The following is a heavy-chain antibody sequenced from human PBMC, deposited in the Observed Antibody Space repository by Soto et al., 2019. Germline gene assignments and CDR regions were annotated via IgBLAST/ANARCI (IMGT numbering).Heavy chain of an antibody. J-gene: IGHJ4*02. Sequence: EIQVVESGGGLVQPGGSLRLSCAASGFTFSSYSMNWVRQAPGKGLEWVSYIDSRSGTIYYADSVKGRFTISRDNAKNSLYLQMNSLRNEDTAVYYCTREMLTANYWGQGTLVTVSS. D-gene: IGHD3-10*02. CDR1: GFTFSSYS. CDR3: TREMLTANY. CDR2: IDSRSGTI. V-gene: IGHV3-48*02.